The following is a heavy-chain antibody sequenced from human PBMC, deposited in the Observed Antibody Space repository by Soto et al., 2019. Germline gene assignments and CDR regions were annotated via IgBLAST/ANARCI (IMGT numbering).Heavy chain of an antibody. J-gene: IGHJ4*02. D-gene: IGHD4-17*01. CDR2: ISSNSDTI. CDR1: GFTADDYA. Sequence: EVQLVESGGGLVQPGRSLRLSCVASGFTADDYAMHWVRQAPGKGLEWVSGISSNSDTIDYADSVKGRFTISRDNAKNSLFLQMNSLRPEDTALYYCAKDRKWGGMTTIRYFDSWGQGTLVTVSS. V-gene: IGHV3-9*02. CDR3: AKDRKWGGMTTIRYFDS.